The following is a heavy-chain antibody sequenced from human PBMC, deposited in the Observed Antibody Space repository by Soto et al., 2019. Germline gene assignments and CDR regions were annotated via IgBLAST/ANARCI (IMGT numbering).Heavy chain of an antibody. D-gene: IGHD3-3*01. CDR3: AREKNTYYDFWSGHEGTFDP. Sequence: GGPLRLSCAASGFTFSSYGMHWVRQAPGKXLEWVAVIWYDGSNKYYAGSVKGRLTISRDNSKNTLYLQMNSLRAEDTAVYYCAREKNTYYDFWSGHEGTFDPWGQGTLVTVSS. CDR1: GFTFSSYG. V-gene: IGHV3-33*01. CDR2: IWYDGSNK. J-gene: IGHJ5*02.